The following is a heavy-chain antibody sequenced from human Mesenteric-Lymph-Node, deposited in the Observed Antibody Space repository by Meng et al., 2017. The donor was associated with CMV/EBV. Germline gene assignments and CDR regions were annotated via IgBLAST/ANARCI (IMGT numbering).Heavy chain of an antibody. CDR1: GYTFTAYY. V-gene: IGHV1-2*02. D-gene: IGHD6-6*01. J-gene: IGHJ6*02. Sequence: ASVKVSCKASGYTFTAYYIHWVRQAPGQGLEWMGWVNPNSGGGADYTQRFQGRVTMTRDTSINTVYMELSRLRSDDTAVYYCAREGSSSTFAMDVWGQGTTVTVSS. CDR2: VNPNSGGGA. CDR3: AREGSSSTFAMDV.